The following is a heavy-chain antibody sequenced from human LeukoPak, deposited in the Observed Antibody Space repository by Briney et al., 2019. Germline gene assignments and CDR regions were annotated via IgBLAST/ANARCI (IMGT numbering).Heavy chain of an antibody. Sequence: GGSLRLSCAASGFTFSSYSMNWVRQAPGKGLEWVSYISSSSSYIYYADSVKGRFTISRDNAKNSLYLQMNSLRAEDTAVYYCARDGSGYYHDYWGQGTLVTVSS. D-gene: IGHD3-3*01. CDR1: GFTFSSYS. CDR3: ARDGSGYYHDY. V-gene: IGHV3-21*01. J-gene: IGHJ4*02. CDR2: ISSSSSYI.